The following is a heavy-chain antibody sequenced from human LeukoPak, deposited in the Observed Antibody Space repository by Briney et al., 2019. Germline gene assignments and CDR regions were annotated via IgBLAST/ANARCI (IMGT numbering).Heavy chain of an antibody. D-gene: IGHD3-22*01. CDR2: ISVSGVDT. CDR1: GFTFSTYA. J-gene: IGHJ5*02. V-gene: IGHV3-23*01. Sequence: GGSLRLSCAASGFTFSTYAMNWVRQAPGQGLEWVSGISVSGVDTDYADSVRGRFTISRDNSKNTLYLQINSLRSDDTAVYYCARDNYYDSSGYYKYGDWFDPWGQGTLVTVSS. CDR3: ARDNYYDSSGYYKYGDWFDP.